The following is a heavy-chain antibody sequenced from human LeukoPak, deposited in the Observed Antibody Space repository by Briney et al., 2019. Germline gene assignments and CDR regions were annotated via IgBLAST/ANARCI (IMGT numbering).Heavy chain of an antibody. CDR1: GYTFTGYY. Sequence: GASVTVSCKASGYTFTGYYMHWVRQAPGQGLEWMGWINPNGGGTNYAQKFQGRVTMTRDTSISTAYMELSRLRSDDTAVYYCARVYASSHWFDPWGQGTLVTVSS. CDR2: INPNGGGT. D-gene: IGHD6-13*01. V-gene: IGHV1-2*02. CDR3: ARVYASSHWFDP. J-gene: IGHJ5*02.